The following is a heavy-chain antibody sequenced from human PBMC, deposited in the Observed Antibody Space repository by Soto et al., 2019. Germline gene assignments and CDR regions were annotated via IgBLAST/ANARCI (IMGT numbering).Heavy chain of an antibody. CDR1: GDSVSNDNYY. Sequence: QVQLQESGPGLVKPSETLSLTCAVSGDSVSNDNYYWSWIRQPPGKGLEWIGYIYYSGTTNYNSYLKSRLSLSVDMSENQFSLKLASVTASDTGVYFWARSQRGRTAFTFDYWGQGALVTVSS. V-gene: IGHV4-61*01. CDR2: IYYSGTT. J-gene: IGHJ4*02. CDR3: ARSQRGRTAFTFDY. D-gene: IGHD3-16*01.